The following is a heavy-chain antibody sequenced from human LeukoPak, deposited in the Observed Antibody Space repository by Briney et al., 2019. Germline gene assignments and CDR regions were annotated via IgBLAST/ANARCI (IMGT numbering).Heavy chain of an antibody. J-gene: IGHJ4*02. Sequence: GGSLRLSCAASGFTFSSYEMNWVRQAPGKGLEWVSYISSSGSTIYYPDSVKGRFTISRDNAKNSLYLQMNSLRAEDTAVYYCAREPRGWYSYGPSEGILYWGQGTLVTVSS. V-gene: IGHV3-48*03. D-gene: IGHD5-18*01. CDR3: AREPRGWYSYGPSEGILY. CDR1: GFTFSSYE. CDR2: ISSSGSTI.